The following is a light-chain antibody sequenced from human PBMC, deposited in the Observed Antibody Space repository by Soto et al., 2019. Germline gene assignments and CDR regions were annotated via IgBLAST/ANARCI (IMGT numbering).Light chain of an antibody. CDR2: GAS. CDR3: QQYGGSPIT. J-gene: IGKJ5*01. CDR1: QSVSRR. V-gene: IGKV3-20*01. Sequence: EVVLTQSPGTLSLSPGGRATLSCRASQSVSRRLAWYHQRPGQSPRLLISGASMRASGVPVRFIGSGSGTDFTLTITRLEPEDFAVYYCQQYGGSPITFGLGTRLEI.